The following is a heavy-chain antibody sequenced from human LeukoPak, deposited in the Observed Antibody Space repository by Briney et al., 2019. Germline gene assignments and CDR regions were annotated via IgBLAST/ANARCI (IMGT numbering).Heavy chain of an antibody. CDR1: GFTFSTYW. Sequence: GGSLRLSCAASGFTFSTYWMHWVRQAPGKGLVWVSRINTDGNTTNYADSGKGRFTISRDNAKNTLYLQMNSLRVEDTAVYYCAKVEGASKASVYWGQGALVTVSS. V-gene: IGHV3-74*01. CDR3: AKVEGASKASVY. D-gene: IGHD1-1*01. CDR2: INTDGNTT. J-gene: IGHJ4*02.